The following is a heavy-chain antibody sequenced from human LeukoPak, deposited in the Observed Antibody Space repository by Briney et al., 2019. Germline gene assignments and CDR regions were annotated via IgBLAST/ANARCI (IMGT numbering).Heavy chain of an antibody. CDR2: INPGDSDT. CDR3: ARQGGISDTLAVATKPHYGQVDY. CDR1: GYSFTSYW. D-gene: IGHD6-19*01. J-gene: IGHJ4*02. Sequence: GESLKISCKGSGYSFTSYWIGWVRQMPGKGLEWMGIINPGDSDTRYSPSFQGQVTISADKSISTAYLQWSSLKASDTAMYYCARQGGISDTLAVATKPHYGQVDYWGQGTLVTVSS. V-gene: IGHV5-51*01.